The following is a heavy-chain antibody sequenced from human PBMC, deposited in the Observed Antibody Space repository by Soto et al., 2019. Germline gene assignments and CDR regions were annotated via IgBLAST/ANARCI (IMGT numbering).Heavy chain of an antibody. V-gene: IGHV4-34*01. CDR2: INHSGST. CDR3: ARGRGGEQLVDYYYYGMDV. Sequence: LSLTCAVYGGSFSGYYWSWIRQPPGKGLEWIGEINHSGSTNYNPSLKSRVTISVDTSKNQFSLKLSSVTAADTAVYYCARGRGGEQLVDYYYYGMDVWGQGTTVTVSS. D-gene: IGHD6-6*01. CDR1: GGSFSGYY. J-gene: IGHJ6*02.